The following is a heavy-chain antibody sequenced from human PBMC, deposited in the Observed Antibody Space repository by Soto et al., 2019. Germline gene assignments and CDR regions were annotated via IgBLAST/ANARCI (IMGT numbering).Heavy chain of an antibody. CDR3: ARDRAAAGPHDAFDI. D-gene: IGHD6-13*01. J-gene: IGHJ3*02. CDR1: GYTFTSYG. V-gene: IGHV1-18*01. CDR2: ISAYNGNT. Sequence: ASVKVSCKASGYTFTSYGISWLRQAPGQGLEWMGWISAYNGNTNYAQKLQGRVTMTTDTSTSTAYMELRSLRSDDTAVYYCARDRAAAGPHDAFDIWGQGTMVTVSS.